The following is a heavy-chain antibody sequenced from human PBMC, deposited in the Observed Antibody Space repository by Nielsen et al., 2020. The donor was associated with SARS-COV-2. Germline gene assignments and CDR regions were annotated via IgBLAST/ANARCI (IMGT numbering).Heavy chain of an antibody. J-gene: IGHJ5*02. CDR3: AREWRVWYGSGSYSWFDP. Sequence: SETLSLTCPVPGGPISSGGCYWSWIRQHPGKGLEWIGYIYYSGSTYYNPSLKSRVTLSVDMSKNQFSLKLSSVTAADTAVYYCAREWRVWYGSGSYSWFDPWGQGTLVTVSS. V-gene: IGHV4-31*03. CDR2: IYYSGST. CDR1: GGPISSGGCY. D-gene: IGHD3-10*01.